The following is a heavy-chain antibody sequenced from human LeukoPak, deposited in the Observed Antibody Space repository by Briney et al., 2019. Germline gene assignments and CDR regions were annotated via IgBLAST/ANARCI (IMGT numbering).Heavy chain of an antibody. CDR2: ISSSSSYI. Sequence: PGGSLRLSCAASGFTFSSYSMNWVRQAPGKGLGWVSSISSSSSYIYYADSVKGRFTISRDNAKNSLYLQMNSLRAEDTAVYYCAGDERKGAYDFWSGYQQPFDYWGQGTLVTVSS. J-gene: IGHJ4*02. CDR3: AGDERKGAYDFWSGYQQPFDY. CDR1: GFTFSSYS. V-gene: IGHV3-21*01. D-gene: IGHD3-3*01.